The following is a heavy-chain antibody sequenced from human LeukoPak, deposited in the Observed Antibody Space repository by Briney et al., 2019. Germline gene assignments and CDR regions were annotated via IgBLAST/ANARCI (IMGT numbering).Heavy chain of an antibody. CDR1: GFTFDDYA. V-gene: IGHV3-9*01. CDR2: ISWNSGSI. D-gene: IGHD3-10*01. J-gene: IGHJ4*02. Sequence: GGSLRLSCAASGFTFDDYAMHWVRQAPGKGLERVSGISWNSGSIGYADSVKGRFTISRDNAKNSLYLQMNSLRAEDTALYYCAKDGRFGELFQREPGMGFDYWGQGTLVTVSS. CDR3: AKDGRFGELFQREPGMGFDY.